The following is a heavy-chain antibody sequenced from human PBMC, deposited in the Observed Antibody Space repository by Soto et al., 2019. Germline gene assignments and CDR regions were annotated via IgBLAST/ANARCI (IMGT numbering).Heavy chain of an antibody. V-gene: IGHV4-39*01. Sequence: QLQLQESGPGLVKPSETLSLNCTVSGVSISSRSYYWGWIRQPPGKGLEWIGSIYNSGSIYYNPSLKSRVTISVDTSKIQFSLKLSSVTAADTAVYYCAIRPIYHVAELRIVVPGMQPAEPFDIWGQGTMVTVSS. CDR2: IYNSGSI. CDR1: GVSISSRSYY. CDR3: AIRPIYHVAELRIVVPGMQPAEPFDI. J-gene: IGHJ3*02. D-gene: IGHD6-19*01.